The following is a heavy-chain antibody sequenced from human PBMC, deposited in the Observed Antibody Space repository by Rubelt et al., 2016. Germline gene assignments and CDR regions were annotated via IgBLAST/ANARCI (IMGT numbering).Heavy chain of an antibody. CDR2: MYYSGST. CDR3: ATSGGNGGDFDY. CDR1: GGSISSSSYY. V-gene: IGHV4-61*01. D-gene: IGHD4-23*01. J-gene: IGHJ4*02. Sequence: QLQLQESGPGLVKPSETLSLTCTVSGGSISSSSYYWSWIRQPPGKGLEWIGYMYYSGSTNYNPSPKSRFPISMETSKNQFFLKLSSVTAADTAVYYCATSGGNGGDFDYWGQGTLVTVSS.